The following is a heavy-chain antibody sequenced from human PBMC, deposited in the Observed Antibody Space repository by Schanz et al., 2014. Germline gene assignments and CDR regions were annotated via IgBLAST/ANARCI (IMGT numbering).Heavy chain of an antibody. CDR1: GYTFTSYD. CDR2: VNPSVRGT. CDR3: AGAFDSSGYCFDY. Sequence: QVQLIQSGAEVKKPGASVKVSCTASGYTFTSYDINWVRQAPGQGLEWMGIVNPSVRGTHFAREFQGRVTVTSDTSTSTVYMELSGLRSEDTAVYYCAGAFDSSGYCFDYWGQGTLVTVSS. J-gene: IGHJ4*02. V-gene: IGHV1-46*03. D-gene: IGHD3-22*01.